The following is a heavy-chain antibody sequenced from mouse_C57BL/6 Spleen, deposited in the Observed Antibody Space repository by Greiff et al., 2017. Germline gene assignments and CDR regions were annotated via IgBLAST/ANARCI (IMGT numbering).Heavy chain of an antibody. J-gene: IGHJ1*03. CDR2: IRNKANNHAT. CDR3: MFRADWYFDV. CDR1: GFTFSDAW. Sequence: EVMLVESGGGLVQPGGSMKLSCAASGFTFSDAWMDWVRQSPEKGLEWVAEIRNKANNHATYYAESVKGRFAISRDDSKSSVYLQMNSLRAEDTGIYYCMFRADWYFDVWGTGTTVTVSS. V-gene: IGHV6-6*01. D-gene: IGHD3-3*01.